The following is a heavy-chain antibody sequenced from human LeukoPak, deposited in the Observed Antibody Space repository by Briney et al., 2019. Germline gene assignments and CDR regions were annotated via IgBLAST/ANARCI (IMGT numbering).Heavy chain of an antibody. CDR1: GYSFTTHW. J-gene: IGHJ4*02. CDR2: IYPGDSDT. CDR3: ARLVAPRPVDY. V-gene: IGHV5-51*01. Sequence: GESLKISCKGSGYSFTTHWIGWVRQLPGKGLEWMGIIYPGDSDTRYSPSFQGQVTISADKSISTAYLQWNSLKASDTAMYYCARLVAPRPVDYWGQGTLVTVSS. D-gene: IGHD6-6*01.